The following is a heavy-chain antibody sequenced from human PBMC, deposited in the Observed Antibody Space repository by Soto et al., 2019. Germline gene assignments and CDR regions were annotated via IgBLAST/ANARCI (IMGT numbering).Heavy chain of an antibody. Sequence: SETLSLTCTVSGGSISSYYWSWIRQPPGKGLEWIGYIYYSGSTNYNPSLKSRVTISVDTSKNQFSLKLSSVTAADTAVYYCARRFGGLDYYYYMDVWGKGTTVTVSS. J-gene: IGHJ6*03. CDR1: GGSISSYY. V-gene: IGHV4-59*08. CDR3: ARRFGGLDYYYYMDV. CDR2: IYYSGST. D-gene: IGHD6-19*01.